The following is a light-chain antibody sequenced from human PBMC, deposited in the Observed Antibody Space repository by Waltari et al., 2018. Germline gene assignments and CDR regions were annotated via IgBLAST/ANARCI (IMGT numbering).Light chain of an antibody. CDR3: HQYHTYLWT. CDR2: GAS. V-gene: IGKV1-5*01. Sequence: IQMTQSPSTLSAFVGDRVTITCRARQSISKFFAWYQLKPGKAPKLLIYGASTLDGGVPSRFSGSGSGAEFTLTISSLQPDDVATYHCHQYHTYLWTFGQGTKVEIK. CDR1: QSISKF. J-gene: IGKJ1*01.